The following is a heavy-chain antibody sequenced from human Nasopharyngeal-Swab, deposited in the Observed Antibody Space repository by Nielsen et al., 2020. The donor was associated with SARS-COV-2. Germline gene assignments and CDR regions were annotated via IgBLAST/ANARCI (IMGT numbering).Heavy chain of an antibody. Sequence: SETLSLTCTGSGGSISSSSYYWGWLRQPPGKGLEWIGSIYYSGSTSYNPSLKRRVTISIDTSKNQFSLELSSVTAADTAVYYCARHRGIYYYYYGMDVWGQGTTVTVSS. CDR3: ARHRGIYYYYYGMDV. V-gene: IGHV4-39*01. CDR1: GGSISSSSYY. CDR2: IYYSGST. D-gene: IGHD3-10*01. J-gene: IGHJ6*02.